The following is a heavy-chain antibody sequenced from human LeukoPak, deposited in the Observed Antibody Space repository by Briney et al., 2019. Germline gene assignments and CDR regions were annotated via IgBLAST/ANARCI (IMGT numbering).Heavy chain of an antibody. D-gene: IGHD2-8*01. CDR3: ARGRAKVYPTAEYYFDY. CDR2: ISYTGTT. V-gene: IGHV4-39*07. Sequence: SETLSLTCTVSGGSISSTNYLWGWIRQPPGKGLEWIGSISYTGTTYYNPSLKSRVTISVDTSKNQFSLKLSSVTAADTAVYYCARGRAKVYPTAEYYFDYWGQGTLVTVSS. J-gene: IGHJ4*02. CDR1: GGSISSTNYL.